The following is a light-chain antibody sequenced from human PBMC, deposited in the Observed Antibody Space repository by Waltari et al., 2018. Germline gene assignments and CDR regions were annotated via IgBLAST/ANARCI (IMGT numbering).Light chain of an antibody. V-gene: IGLV2-8*01. CDR2: DVT. CDR1: SSDVGAYNY. Sequence: QSALTQPPSASGSPGQSVAISCTGTSSDVGAYNYVSWYQQHPGKAPKLIIYDVTKRPSGVPDRFSGSMSGNTASLTVSGLQADDEADYHCSSYTGSTNNLYVFGTGTKVTVL. CDR3: SSYTGSTNNLYV. J-gene: IGLJ1*01.